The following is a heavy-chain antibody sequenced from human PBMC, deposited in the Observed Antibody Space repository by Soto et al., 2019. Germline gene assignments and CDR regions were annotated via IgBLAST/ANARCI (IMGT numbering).Heavy chain of an antibody. Sequence: EVQLVESGGGLVQPGRSLRLSCAASGFTFDDYAMHWVRQAPGKGLERVSGISWNSCSIGYAHSVKGRFTISRDNAKNSLYLEMNSLRAEATALYYCAAFGVVANFDYWGQGTLVTVSS. V-gene: IGHV3-9*01. J-gene: IGHJ4*02. CDR1: GFTFDDYA. CDR2: ISWNSCSI. CDR3: AAFGVVANFDY. D-gene: IGHD3-3*01.